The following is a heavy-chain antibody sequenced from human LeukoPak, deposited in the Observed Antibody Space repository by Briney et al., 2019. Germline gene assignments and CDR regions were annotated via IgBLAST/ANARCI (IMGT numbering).Heavy chain of an antibody. Sequence: SVKVSCKASGGTFSSYAISWVRQAPGQGLEWMGGIIPIFGTANYAQKFQGRVTITADESTSTAYMELSSLRSDDTAVYYCARDTGRYFDWLLNDYWGQGTLVTVSS. J-gene: IGHJ4*02. V-gene: IGHV1-69*13. D-gene: IGHD3-9*01. CDR1: GGTFSSYA. CDR2: IIPIFGTA. CDR3: ARDTGRYFDWLLNDY.